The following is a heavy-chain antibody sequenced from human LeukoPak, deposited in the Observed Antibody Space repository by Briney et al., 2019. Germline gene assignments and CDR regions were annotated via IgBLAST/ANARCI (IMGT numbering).Heavy chain of an antibody. CDR3: ASPFIAVAGTRGDY. J-gene: IGHJ4*02. Sequence: SETLSLTCAVYGGSFSGYYWSWIRQPPGKGLEWIGVINHSGSTNYNPSLKSRVTISVDTSKNQFSLKLSSVTAADTAVYYCASPFIAVAGTRGDYWGQGTLVTVSS. CDR1: GGSFSGYY. CDR2: INHSGST. D-gene: IGHD6-19*01. V-gene: IGHV4-34*01.